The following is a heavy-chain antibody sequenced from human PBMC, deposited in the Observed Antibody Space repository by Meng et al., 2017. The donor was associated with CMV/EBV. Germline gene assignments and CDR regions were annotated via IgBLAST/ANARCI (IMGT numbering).Heavy chain of an antibody. Sequence: ASVKVSCKASGYRFTGHYVHWVRQAPGQGPEWMGWTNPKWGDSQFAQNFHGRVSMTRDTSISTFFMELNRLTSDDTAVYYCARDPGRPGTHWYFDLWGRGTLVTVSS. J-gene: IGHJ2*01. V-gene: IGHV1-2*02. CDR1: GYRFTGHY. D-gene: IGHD1-7*01. CDR2: TNPKWGDS. CDR3: ARDPGRPGTHWYFDL.